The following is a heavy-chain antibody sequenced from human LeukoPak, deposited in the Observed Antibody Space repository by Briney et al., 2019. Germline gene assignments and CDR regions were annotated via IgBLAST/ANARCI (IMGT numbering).Heavy chain of an antibody. J-gene: IGHJ4*02. CDR1: GFTFSSNR. V-gene: IGHV3-74*01. CDR3: ARDRGNGYDYNAHFDY. CDR2: INSDGSTT. Sequence: GGSLRLSCAASGFTFSSNRMHWVRQAPGKGLVWVSHINSDGSTTNYAGSVKGRFTISRDNSKNTLYLQMDSLRAEDTAVYHCARDRGNGYDYNAHFDYWGQGTLVTVSS. D-gene: IGHD5-12*01.